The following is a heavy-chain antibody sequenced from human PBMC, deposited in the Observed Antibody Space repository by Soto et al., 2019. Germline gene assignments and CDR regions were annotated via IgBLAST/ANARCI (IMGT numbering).Heavy chain of an antibody. CDR2: IYSGGST. CDR1: GFTVSSNY. CDR3: AREQAVAGTWYYYYYGMDV. J-gene: IGHJ6*02. V-gene: IGHV3-53*01. Sequence: GGSLRLSCAASGFTVSSNYMSWVRQAPGKGLEWVSVIYSGGSTYYADSVKGRFTISRDNSKNTLYLQMNSLRAEDTAVYYCAREQAVAGTWYYYYYGMDVWGQGTTVTVSS. D-gene: IGHD6-19*01.